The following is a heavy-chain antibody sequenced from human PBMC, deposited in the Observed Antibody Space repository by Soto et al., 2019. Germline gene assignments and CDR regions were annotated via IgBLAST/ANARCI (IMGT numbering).Heavy chain of an antibody. V-gene: IGHV3-30-3*01. D-gene: IGHD1-1*01. CDR2: ISYEGSNT. CDR3: ARVTPGNNLYYFSGLDF. J-gene: IGHJ6*02. Sequence: VGSLRLSCVASGFSFDTYGIHWVRQAPGKGLQWVALISYEGSNTYYADSVRGRFTISRDNSKNTLYLQMNILRPEDTGVYYCARVTPGNNLYYFSGLDFWGQGTSVTVSS. CDR1: GFSFDTYG.